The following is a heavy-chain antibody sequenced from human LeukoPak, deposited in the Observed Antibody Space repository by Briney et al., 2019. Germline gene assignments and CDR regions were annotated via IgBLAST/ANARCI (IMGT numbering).Heavy chain of an antibody. V-gene: IGHV4-59*11. Sequence: SETLSLTCTVSGGSISSHYWSWIRQPPGKGLEWIGYIYYSGSTNYNPPLKSRVTISVDTSKNQFSLKLSSVTAADTAVYYCARGSVVPAAMGGWFDPWGQGTLVTVSS. CDR3: ARGSVVPAAMGGWFDP. CDR1: GGSISSHY. J-gene: IGHJ5*02. CDR2: IYYSGST. D-gene: IGHD2-2*01.